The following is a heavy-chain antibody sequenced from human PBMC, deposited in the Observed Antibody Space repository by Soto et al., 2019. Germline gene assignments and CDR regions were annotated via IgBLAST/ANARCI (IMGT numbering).Heavy chain of an antibody. D-gene: IGHD6-19*01. CDR3: ARDYYSSGWYGSYYYYGMDV. J-gene: IGHJ6*02. CDR1: GYTFTSYA. V-gene: IGHV1-3*01. Sequence: GASVKVSCKASGYTFTSYAMHWVRQAPGQRLEGMGWINAGNGNTKYSQKFQGRVTITRDTSASTAYMELSSLRSEDTAVYYCARDYYSSGWYGSYYYYGMDVWGQGTTVTVSS. CDR2: INAGNGNT.